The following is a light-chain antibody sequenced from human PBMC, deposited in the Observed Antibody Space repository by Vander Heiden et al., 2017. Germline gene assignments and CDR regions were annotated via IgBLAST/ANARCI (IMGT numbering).Light chain of an antibody. J-gene: IGLJ2*01. CDR3: AAWDDSLNGVV. CDR1: RSNIGSNT. Sequence: QSVLTQPPSTSGTPGQRVTISCSGSRSNIGSNTLNWYQQLPGTAPKLLIYSSDQRPSGVPDRFSGSKSGTSAALAISGLQSEEEAHYYCAAWDDSLNGVVFGGGTKLTVL. V-gene: IGLV1-44*01. CDR2: SSD.